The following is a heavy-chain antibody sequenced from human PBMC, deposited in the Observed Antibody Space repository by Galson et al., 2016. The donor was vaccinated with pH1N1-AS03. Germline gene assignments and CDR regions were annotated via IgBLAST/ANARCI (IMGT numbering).Heavy chain of an antibody. J-gene: IGHJ5*02. CDR3: AKYCRGTKCYGRFDP. V-gene: IGHV4-59*02. CDR2: ISDSGTT. Sequence: LSLTCLVSGVSVRSDYWSWVRQPPGKGLEWIAYISDSGTTNYNPSLKSRVTISVDTSKNQFSLRLSSVTAADTAVYYCAKYCRGTKCYGRFDPWGQGTLVTVSS. CDR1: GVSVRSDY. D-gene: IGHD2-15*01.